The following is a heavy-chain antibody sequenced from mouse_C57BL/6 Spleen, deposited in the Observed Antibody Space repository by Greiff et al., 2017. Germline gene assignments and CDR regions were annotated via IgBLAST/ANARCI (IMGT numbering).Heavy chain of an antibody. V-gene: IGHV1-15*01. CDR3: SCPITTLVATDYDMDY. J-gene: IGHJ4*01. Sequence: VQLVESGAELVRPGASVTLSCKASGYTFTDYEMPWVKQTPVHGLEWIGAIDPEPGGTAYNQKFKGKSILTADKSSSTNYMELRSLSSEDSAVSDWSCPITTLVATDYDMDYWGQGTSVTVSS. CDR2: IDPEPGGT. CDR1: GYTFTDYE. D-gene: IGHD1-1*01.